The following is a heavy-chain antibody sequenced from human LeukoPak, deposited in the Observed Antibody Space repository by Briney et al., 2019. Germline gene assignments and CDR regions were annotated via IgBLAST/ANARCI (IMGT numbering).Heavy chain of an antibody. V-gene: IGHV3-49*04. CDR3: SRGITGRPRGYYYYYYMDV. J-gene: IGHJ6*03. CDR1: GFTFGDYV. CDR2: IRSEAYGATT. Sequence: GGSLRLSCTASGFTFGDYVMSWVRQAPGKGLEWVGFIRSEAYGATTEYAASVKGRFTISRDDSISVAYLQMNSLKTEDTGVYYCSRGITGRPRGYYYYYYMDVWGKGTTVPVSS. D-gene: IGHD2-8*02.